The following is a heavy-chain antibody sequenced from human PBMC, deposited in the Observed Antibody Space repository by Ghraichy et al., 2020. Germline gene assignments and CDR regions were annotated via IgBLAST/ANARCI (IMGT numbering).Heavy chain of an antibody. CDR3: TRVMRWFDP. CDR1: GFTLSDYW. CDR2: VNGDGSST. V-gene: IGHV3-74*01. Sequence: GGSLRFSCAASGFTLSDYWMHWVRQAPGQGLVWVSRVNGDGSSTNYADSVKGRFTISRDNAKNTLYLQMNSLRAEDTAVYYCTRVMRWFDPWGQGTLVAVSS. J-gene: IGHJ5*02.